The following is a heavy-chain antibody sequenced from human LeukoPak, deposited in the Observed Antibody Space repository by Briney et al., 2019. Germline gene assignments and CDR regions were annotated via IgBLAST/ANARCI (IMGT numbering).Heavy chain of an antibody. Sequence: ASVKVSCKASGYTFTSYGISWVRQAPGQGLEWMGWISAYNGNTNYAQKLQGRVTMTTDTSTSTAYMELRSLRSDDTAVYYCARVGAETYYYDSSGYRPFDYWGQGTLVTVSS. CDR1: GYTFTSYG. CDR2: ISAYNGNT. V-gene: IGHV1-18*01. CDR3: ARVGAETYYYDSSGYRPFDY. J-gene: IGHJ4*02. D-gene: IGHD3-22*01.